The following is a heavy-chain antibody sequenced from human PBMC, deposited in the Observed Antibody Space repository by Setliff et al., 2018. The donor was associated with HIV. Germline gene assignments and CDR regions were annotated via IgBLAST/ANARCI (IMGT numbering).Heavy chain of an antibody. J-gene: IGHJ6*03. Sequence: KPSETLSLTCTVSGGSISSYYWRWIRQPPGKGLEWIGYIYYSGSTNYNPSLKSRVTISVDTSKNQFSLKLSSVTAADTAVYYCARGSRGYSYAYYYYYMDVWGKGTTVTVSS. V-gene: IGHV4-59*01. CDR1: GGSISSYY. D-gene: IGHD5-18*01. CDR2: IYYSGST. CDR3: ARGSRGYSYAYYYYYMDV.